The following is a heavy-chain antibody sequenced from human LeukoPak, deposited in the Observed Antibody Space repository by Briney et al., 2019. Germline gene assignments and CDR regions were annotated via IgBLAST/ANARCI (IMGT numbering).Heavy chain of an antibody. Sequence: GGSLSLSVAASGFPFSTYSMNGVRQAPGKGLEWVSSISGSSIYIYYADSVKGRFTISRDNAKNSLYLQMNSLRAEDTAVYYCARDPPYYDSSGYYYDYWGQGTLVTVSS. J-gene: IGHJ4*02. CDR2: ISGSSIYI. CDR3: ARDPPYYDSSGYYYDY. V-gene: IGHV3-21*01. D-gene: IGHD3-22*01. CDR1: GFPFSTYS.